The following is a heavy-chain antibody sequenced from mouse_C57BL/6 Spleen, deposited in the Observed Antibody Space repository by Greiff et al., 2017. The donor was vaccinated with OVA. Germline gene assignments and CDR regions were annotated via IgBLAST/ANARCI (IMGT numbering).Heavy chain of an antibody. CDR3: ARRDYGRIDY. D-gene: IGHD1-1*01. Sequence: QVQLQQSGAELVKPGASVKISCKASGYAFSSYWMTWVKQRPGKGLEWIGQIYPGDGDTNYNGKFKGKATLTADKSSSTAYMQLSSLTSEDSAVYFCARRDYGRIDYWGQGTTLKVSS. V-gene: IGHV1-80*01. CDR2: IYPGDGDT. CDR1: GYAFSSYW. J-gene: IGHJ2*01.